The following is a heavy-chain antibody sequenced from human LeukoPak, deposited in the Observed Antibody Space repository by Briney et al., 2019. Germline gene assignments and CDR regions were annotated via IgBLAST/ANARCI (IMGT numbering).Heavy chain of an antibody. CDR1: GLTFSTYA. D-gene: IGHD1-26*01. CDR2: ISGSGGGT. CDR3: SKRGAYYFDY. V-gene: IGHV3-23*01. Sequence: PGGSLRLSCAASGLTFSTYAMSWVRQAPGKGPEWVSSISGSGGGTYYADSVKGRFTITRDNSKNSLFLQMNNLRAEDTAVYYCSKRGAYYFDYWGQGTLVTVSS. J-gene: IGHJ4*02.